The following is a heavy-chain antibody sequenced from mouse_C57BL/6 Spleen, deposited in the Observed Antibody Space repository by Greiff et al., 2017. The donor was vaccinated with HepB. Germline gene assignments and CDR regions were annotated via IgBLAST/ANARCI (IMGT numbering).Heavy chain of an antibody. CDR1: GYAFSSSW. J-gene: IGHJ1*03. CDR2: IYPGDGDT. V-gene: IGHV1-82*01. Sequence: VQLQQSGPELVKPGASVKISCKASGYAFSSSWMNWVKQRPGKGLEWIGRIYPGDGDTNYNGKFKGKATLTADKSSSPAYMQLSSLTSEESAVYFCARTYGNYVYWYCGVWGTGTTVTVSS. D-gene: IGHD2-1*01. CDR3: ARTYGNYVYWYCGV.